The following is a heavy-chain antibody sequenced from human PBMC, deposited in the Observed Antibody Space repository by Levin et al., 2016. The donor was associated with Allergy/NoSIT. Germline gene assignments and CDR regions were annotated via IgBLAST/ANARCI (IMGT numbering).Heavy chain of an antibody. CDR1: GFTFSSYA. CDR2: ISGSGGST. J-gene: IGHJ4*02. Sequence: GESLKISCAASGFTFSSYAMSWVRQAPGKGLEWVSAISGSGGSTYYADSVKGRFTISRDNSKNTLYLQMNSLRAEDTAVYYCAKFGSGWYYFDYWGQGTLVTVSS. V-gene: IGHV3-23*01. CDR3: AKFGSGWYYFDY. D-gene: IGHD6-19*01.